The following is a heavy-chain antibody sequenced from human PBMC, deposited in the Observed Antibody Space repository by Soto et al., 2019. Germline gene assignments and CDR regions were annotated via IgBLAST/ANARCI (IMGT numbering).Heavy chain of an antibody. CDR3: ARGNYVWGSYRRKGDAYDI. D-gene: IGHD3-16*02. CDR1: GGTFSSYA. J-gene: IGHJ3*02. CDR2: IIPIFGTA. Sequence: SVKVSCKASGGTFSSYAISWVRQAPGQGLEWMGGIIPIFGTANYAQKFQGRVTITADESTSTGYMELSSLRSEDTAVYYCARGNYVWGSYRRKGDAYDIWGQGTMVTVSS. V-gene: IGHV1-69*13.